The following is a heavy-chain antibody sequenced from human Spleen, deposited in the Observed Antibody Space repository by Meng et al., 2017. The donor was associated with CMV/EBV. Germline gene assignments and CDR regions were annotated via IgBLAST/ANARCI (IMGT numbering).Heavy chain of an antibody. J-gene: IGHJ4*02. CDR3: ARDSLFWSGYYGYFDY. CDR2: ITYDGSNK. D-gene: IGHD3-3*01. Sequence: GFTFSSHAMHWVRQAPGKGLEWVEIITYDGSNKYYEDSVKGRFTISRDNSKNTLYLQMNSLRAEDTAVYYCARDSLFWSGYYGYFDYWGQGTLVTVSS. CDR1: GFTFSSHA. V-gene: IGHV3-30-3*01.